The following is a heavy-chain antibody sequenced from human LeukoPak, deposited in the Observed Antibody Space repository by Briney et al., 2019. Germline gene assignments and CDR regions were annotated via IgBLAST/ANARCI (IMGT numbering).Heavy chain of an antibody. D-gene: IGHD6-13*01. CDR1: GGSISSGSYY. CDR2: IYTSGST. CDR3: ARGKADYSSSWYYYYYMDV. Sequence: SETLSLTCTVSGGSISSGSYYWCWIRQPAGKGLEWIGRIYTSGSTNYNPSLKSRVTISVDTSKNQFSLKLSSVTAADTAVYYCARGKADYSSSWYYYYYMDVWGKGTTVTISS. J-gene: IGHJ6*03. V-gene: IGHV4-61*02.